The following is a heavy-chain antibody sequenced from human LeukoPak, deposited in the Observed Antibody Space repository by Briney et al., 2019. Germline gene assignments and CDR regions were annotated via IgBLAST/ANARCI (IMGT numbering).Heavy chain of an antibody. CDR3: AREGGYSYGDAPLHFDC. Sequence: YPSETLSLTCTVSGGSISSSSYYWGWIRQPPGKGLEWIGSIYYSGSTYYNPSLKSRVTISVGTSKSQFSLKLSSVTAADTAVYYCAREGGYSYGDAPLHFDCWGQGTLVTVSS. CDR1: GGSISSSSYY. CDR2: IYYSGST. D-gene: IGHD5-18*01. V-gene: IGHV4-39*07. J-gene: IGHJ4*02.